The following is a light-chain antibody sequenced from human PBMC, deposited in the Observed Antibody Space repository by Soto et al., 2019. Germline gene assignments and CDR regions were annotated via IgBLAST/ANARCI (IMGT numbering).Light chain of an antibody. CDR2: SNS. CDR3: QSYDSSLSALI. J-gene: IGLJ2*01. Sequence: QAVVTQPPSVSGAPGQRVTISCTGSSSNIGAGYDVQWYQQLPGTAPKLLIYSNSDRPSGVPDRFSGSKSGTSASLAITGLRTDDEADYYCQSYDSSLSALIFGGGTQLTVL. V-gene: IGLV1-40*01. CDR1: SSNIGAGYD.